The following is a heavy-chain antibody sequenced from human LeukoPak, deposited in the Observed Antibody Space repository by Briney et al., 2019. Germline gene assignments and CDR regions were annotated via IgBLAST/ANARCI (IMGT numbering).Heavy chain of an antibody. CDR1: GGSISSSSYY. V-gene: IGHV4-39*07. Sequence: SETLSLTCTVSGGSISSSSYYWGWIRQPPGKGLEWIGSIYYSGSTYYNPSLQSRVTISVDTSKNQFSLKLNSVTAADTAVYYCARALTGYYYLDYWGQGTLVTVSS. D-gene: IGHD3-9*01. CDR3: ARALTGYYYLDY. J-gene: IGHJ4*02. CDR2: IYYSGST.